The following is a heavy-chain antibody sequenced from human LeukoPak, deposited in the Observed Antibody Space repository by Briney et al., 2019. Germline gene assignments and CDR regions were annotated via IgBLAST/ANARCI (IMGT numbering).Heavy chain of an antibody. CDR1: GFTFSSYE. CDR3: ARTVARIGY. Sequence: GGSLRLSCAASGFTFSSYEMNWVRQAPGKGLEWVSHISSSGSTIYYTDSVKGRFTISRDNSKNLLYLQLNSLRAEDTAIYYCARTVARIGYWGQGTLVTVSS. V-gene: IGHV3-48*03. D-gene: IGHD4-23*01. CDR2: ISSSGSTI. J-gene: IGHJ4*02.